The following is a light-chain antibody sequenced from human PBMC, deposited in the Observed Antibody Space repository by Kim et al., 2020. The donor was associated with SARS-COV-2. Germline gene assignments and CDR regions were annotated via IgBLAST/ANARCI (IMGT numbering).Light chain of an antibody. Sequence: CPAESATLSCRASQSVSSNLAWYQQKPGQAPRLLIYGASTRATGIPARFSGSGSGTEFTLTISSLQSEDFAVYYCQQYNNWPPWTFGQGTKVDIK. CDR2: GAS. CDR1: QSVSSN. CDR3: QQYNNWPPWT. J-gene: IGKJ1*01. V-gene: IGKV3-15*01.